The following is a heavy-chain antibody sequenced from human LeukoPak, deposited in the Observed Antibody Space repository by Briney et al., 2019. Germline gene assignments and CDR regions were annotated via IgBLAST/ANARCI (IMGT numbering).Heavy chain of an antibody. CDR3: ARAGPGDIVVVTAILYYYYYMDV. CDR2: IKQDGSEK. J-gene: IGHJ6*03. D-gene: IGHD2-21*02. CDR1: GFTFSSYW. V-gene: IGHV3-7*01. Sequence: PGGSLRLSCAASGFTFSSYWMSWVRKAPGKGLEWVANIKQDGSEKYYVDSVKGRFTISRDNAKNSLYLQMNSLRAEDTAVYYCARAGPGDIVVVTAILYYYYYMDVWGKGTTVTVSS.